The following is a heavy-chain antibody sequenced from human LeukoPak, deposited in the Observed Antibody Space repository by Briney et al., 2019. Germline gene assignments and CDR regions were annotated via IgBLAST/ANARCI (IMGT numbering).Heavy chain of an antibody. V-gene: IGHV3-30*01. CDR3: ARRPNFDY. CDR2: ISYDGSNK. J-gene: IGHJ4*02. Sequence: PGGSLRLSCAASGFTFSSYAMHWVRQAPGKGLEWVAVISYDGSNKYYAGSVKGRFTISRDNSKNTLYLQMNSLSAEDTAVYYCARRPNFDYWGQGTLVTVSS. CDR1: GFTFSSYA.